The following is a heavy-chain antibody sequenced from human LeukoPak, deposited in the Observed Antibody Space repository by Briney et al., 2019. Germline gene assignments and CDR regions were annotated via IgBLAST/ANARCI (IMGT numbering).Heavy chain of an antibody. Sequence: GGSLRLSCVASGFTFSSYAMGWVRQAPGKGLEWVSAISGSGVTTHYAGSVKGRFSISRDNSKNTLYLQMNSLRAEDTAVYYCAGDRATSYFDYWGQGALVTISS. CDR3: AGDRATSYFDY. V-gene: IGHV3-23*01. J-gene: IGHJ4*02. CDR1: GFTFSSYA. CDR2: ISGSGVTT. D-gene: IGHD1-26*01.